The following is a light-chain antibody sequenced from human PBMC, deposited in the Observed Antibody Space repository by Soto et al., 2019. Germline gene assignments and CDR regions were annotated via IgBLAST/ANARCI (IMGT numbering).Light chain of an antibody. Sequence: QTVLTQPASVSGSPGQSITISCTGTSSDVGSYNYVSWYQQHPGKAPKLMIYEVIKRPSGVSNRFSGSKSGNTASLTISGLQAEDVADYYCSSYTSSTTVVFGGGTKLTVL. V-gene: IGLV2-14*01. CDR1: SSDVGSYNY. J-gene: IGLJ2*01. CDR2: EVI. CDR3: SSYTSSTTVV.